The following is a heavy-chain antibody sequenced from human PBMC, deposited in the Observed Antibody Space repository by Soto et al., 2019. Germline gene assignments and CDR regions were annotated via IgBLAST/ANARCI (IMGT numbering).Heavy chain of an antibody. CDR3: AFDSSGYYRNAPYDY. Sequence: SVKVSCKASGGTFSSYAISWVRQAPGQGLEWMGGIIPIFGTANYAQKFQGRVTITADKSTSTAYMELSSLRSEDTAVYYCAFDSSGYYRNAPYDYWGQGTLVTVSA. V-gene: IGHV1-69*06. CDR1: GGTFSSYA. D-gene: IGHD3-22*01. J-gene: IGHJ4*02. CDR2: IIPIFGTA.